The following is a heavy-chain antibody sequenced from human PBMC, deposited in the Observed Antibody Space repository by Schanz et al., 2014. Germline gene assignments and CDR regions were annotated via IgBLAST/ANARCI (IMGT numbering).Heavy chain of an antibody. V-gene: IGHV1-18*04. CDR1: GYTFTSSG. CDR3: ARRYYGSGSYWFFDL. D-gene: IGHD3-10*01. J-gene: IGHJ2*01. CDR2: ISAYNGNT. Sequence: QVQLVQSGGAVKKPGASVKVSCKASGYTFTSSGISWVRQAPGQGLEWMGWISAYNGNTDYAQKFQGRVTMTTDTSTSTAYMELRSLRSDDTAVYYCARRYYGSGSYWFFDLWGRGTLVTVSS.